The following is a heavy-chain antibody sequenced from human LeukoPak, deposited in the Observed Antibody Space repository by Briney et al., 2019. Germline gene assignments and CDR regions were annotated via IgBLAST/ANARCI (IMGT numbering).Heavy chain of an antibody. CDR1: GYTFTGYY. CDR3: ARDRGYSYGSTNWFDP. J-gene: IGHJ5*02. V-gene: IGHV1-2*02. Sequence: GASVKVSCKASGYTFTGYYMHWVRQAPGQGLEWMGWINPNSGGTNYAQKFQGRVTMTRDTSISTAYMELSRLRSDDTAVYYCARDRGYSYGSTNWFDPWGQGTLVTVSS. CDR2: INPNSGGT. D-gene: IGHD5-18*01.